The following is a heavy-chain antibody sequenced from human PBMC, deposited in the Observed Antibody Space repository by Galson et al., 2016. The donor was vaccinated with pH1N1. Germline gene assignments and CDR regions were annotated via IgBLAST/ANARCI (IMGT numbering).Heavy chain of an antibody. V-gene: IGHV1-69*04. Sequence: QSGAEVTKPGESLKISCKASGGTFTLYGITWVRQAPGQGLEWMGRIIPIVGLTKYAEKFQGRVTITADVSTSTAYMEPSSLRSEDTAVYYCAGDPSTALYNHYYMDVWGKGTTVTVSS. CDR1: GGTFTLYG. J-gene: IGHJ6*03. CDR3: AGDPSTALYNHYYMDV. CDR2: IIPIVGLT.